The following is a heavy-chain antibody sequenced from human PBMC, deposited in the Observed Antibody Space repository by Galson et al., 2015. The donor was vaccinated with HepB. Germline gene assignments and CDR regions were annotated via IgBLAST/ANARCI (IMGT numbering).Heavy chain of an antibody. J-gene: IGHJ2*01. D-gene: IGHD2-2*01. CDR1: GYTFTSYD. CDR2: MNPNSGNT. CDR3: ARDSGSCSSTSCWILRGYWYFDL. Sequence: SVKVSCKASGYTFTSYDINWVRQATGQGLEWMGWMNPNSGNTGYAQKFQGRVTMTRNTSISTAYMELSSLRSEDTAVYYCARDSGSCSSTSCWILRGYWYFDLWGRGTLVTVSS. V-gene: IGHV1-8*01.